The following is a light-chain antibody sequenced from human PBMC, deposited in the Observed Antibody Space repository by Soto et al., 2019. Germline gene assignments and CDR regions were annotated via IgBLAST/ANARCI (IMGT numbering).Light chain of an antibody. J-gene: IGLJ1*01. CDR3: SSYTRSSLYV. Sequence: QSALTQPASVSGSPGQSITIYCTGTSSDVGGYNYVSWYQQHPGKAPKLMIYDVSNRPSGVSNRFSGSKSGNTASLTISGLQAEDEADYYCSSYTRSSLYVFGTGTKVTVL. V-gene: IGLV2-14*01. CDR1: SSDVGGYNY. CDR2: DVS.